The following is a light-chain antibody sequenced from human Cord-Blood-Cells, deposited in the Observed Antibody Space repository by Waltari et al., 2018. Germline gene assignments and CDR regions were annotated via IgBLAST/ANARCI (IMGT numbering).Light chain of an antibody. CDR1: QSISSY. CDR3: QQSYSTPFT. V-gene: IGKV1-39*01. CDR2: AAS. Sequence: IQMTQSPSSLSASAGDRVTIPCRASQSISSYFNWYQQKPGKAPKLLIYAASSLQSGVPSRFSGSGSGTDFTLTISSLQPEDFATYYCQQSYSTPFTFGGGTKVEIK. J-gene: IGKJ4*01.